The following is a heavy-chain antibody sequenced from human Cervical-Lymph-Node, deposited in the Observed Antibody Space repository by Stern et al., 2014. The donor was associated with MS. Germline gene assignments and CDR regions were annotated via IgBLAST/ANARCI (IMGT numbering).Heavy chain of an antibody. CDR2: IYPGNSDT. CDR1: GYSFTTYW. J-gene: IGHJ6*02. D-gene: IGHD3-16*02. Sequence: MQLVQSGAEMKKPGESLKISCKGYGYSFTTYWIGCVRQMPGKGLEWMGMIYPGNSDTRYSPSFQGQVTISADKSISTAYLQWNSLKASDTAMYYCARHSVSSVGGMDVWGQGTTVTVSS. V-gene: IGHV5-51*01. CDR3: ARHSVSSVGGMDV.